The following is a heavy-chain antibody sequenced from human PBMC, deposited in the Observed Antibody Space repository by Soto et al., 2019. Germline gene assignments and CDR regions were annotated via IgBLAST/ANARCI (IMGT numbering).Heavy chain of an antibody. CDR1: GYSFTTYW. CDR3: ATLSYSYYSTPRCPFDY. V-gene: IGHV5-51*01. Sequence: GESLKISCKGSGYSFTTYWIGWVRQMPGKGLEWMGIIYPGDSDARYSPSFQGQVTISADKSINTAYLQWSSLKASDTALYYCATLSYSYYSTPRCPFDYWGQGTLVTVSS. J-gene: IGHJ4*02. CDR2: IYPGDSDA. D-gene: IGHD3-10*01.